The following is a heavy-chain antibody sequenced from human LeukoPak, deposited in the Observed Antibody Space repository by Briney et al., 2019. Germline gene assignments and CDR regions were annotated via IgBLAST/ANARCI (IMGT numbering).Heavy chain of an antibody. CDR1: GDSISSGGYY. D-gene: IGHD2-21*02. CDR2: IFTSGNT. CDR3: ARATLRGDPFDF. V-gene: IGHV4-31*03. J-gene: IGHJ4*02. Sequence: SETLSLTRTVSGDSISSGGYYWTWIRQHPGKGLEWIGNIFTSGNTYYNPSLKGRIFTSVDTSKSQFSLRLTSVTAADTAVYYCARATLRGDPFDFWGQGLQVTVSS.